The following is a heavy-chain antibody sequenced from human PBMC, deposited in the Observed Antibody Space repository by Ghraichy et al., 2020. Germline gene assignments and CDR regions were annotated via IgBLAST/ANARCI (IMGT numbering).Heavy chain of an antibody. V-gene: IGHV1-69*01. Sequence: VSCKASGGTFSSYAISWVRQAPGQGLEWMGGIIPIFGTANYAQKFQGRVTITADESTSTAYMELSSLRSEDTAVYYCARDNSSSWYGYYYYYGMDVWGQGTTVTVSS. J-gene: IGHJ6*02. CDR1: GGTFSSYA. D-gene: IGHD6-13*01. CDR3: ARDNSSSWYGYYYYYGMDV. CDR2: IIPIFGTA.